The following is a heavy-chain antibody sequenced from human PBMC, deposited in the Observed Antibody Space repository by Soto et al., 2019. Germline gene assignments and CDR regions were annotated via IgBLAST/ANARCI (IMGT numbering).Heavy chain of an antibody. CDR2: IWYDGSNK. J-gene: IGHJ4*02. V-gene: IGHV3-33*01. D-gene: IGHD5-18*01. Sequence: GGSLRLSCAASGFTFSSYGMHWVRQAPGKGLEWVAVIWYDGSNKYYADSVKGRFTISRDNSKNTLYLKMNSLRAEDTAVYYCARNTAMVPIDYWGQGTLVTVSS. CDR1: GFTFSSYG. CDR3: ARNTAMVPIDY.